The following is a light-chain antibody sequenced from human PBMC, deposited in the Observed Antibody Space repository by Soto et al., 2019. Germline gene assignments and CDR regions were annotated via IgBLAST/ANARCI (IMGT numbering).Light chain of an antibody. Sequence: QSVLTQPPSASGTPGQRVTISCSGSSSNIGSNYVYWYQQLPGTAPKLLIYRNNQRPSGVPDRFSGSKSGTSASLAISGLRSEDEADYYCAAWDDSLIGPEVVFGGGTKVTVL. CDR3: AAWDDSLIGPEVV. CDR1: SSNIGSNY. V-gene: IGLV1-47*01. J-gene: IGLJ2*01. CDR2: RNN.